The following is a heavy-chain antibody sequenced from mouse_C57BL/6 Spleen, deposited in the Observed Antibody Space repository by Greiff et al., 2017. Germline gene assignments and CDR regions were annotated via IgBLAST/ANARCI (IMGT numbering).Heavy chain of an antibody. CDR2: IYPGSGNT. Sequence: QVQLQQSGAELVRPGASVKLSCKASGYTFTDYYINWVKQRPGQGLEWIARIYPGSGNTYYNEKFKGKATLTAEKSSSTAYMQLSSLTSEDSAVYFCARDYGSSYERYFDYWGQGTTLTVSS. D-gene: IGHD1-1*01. J-gene: IGHJ2*01. V-gene: IGHV1-76*01. CDR1: GYTFTDYY. CDR3: ARDYGSSYERYFDY.